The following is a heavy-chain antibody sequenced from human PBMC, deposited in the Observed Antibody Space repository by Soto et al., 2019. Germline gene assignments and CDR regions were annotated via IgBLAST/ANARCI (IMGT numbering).Heavy chain of an antibody. CDR1: GFIFSSYS. Sequence: EVQLVVSGGGLVKPRGSLRLSCAASGFIFSSYSMNWVRQAPGKGLEWVSSISSSSSYIYYADSVKGRFTISRDNAKNSLNVQMKSMRAEDTAVHNCARKGKGYCSSTSCPRSYYYYYMDVWGKGTTVTVSS. V-gene: IGHV3-21*01. CDR2: ISSSSSYI. J-gene: IGHJ6*03. CDR3: ARKGKGYCSSTSCPRSYYYYYMDV. D-gene: IGHD2-2*01.